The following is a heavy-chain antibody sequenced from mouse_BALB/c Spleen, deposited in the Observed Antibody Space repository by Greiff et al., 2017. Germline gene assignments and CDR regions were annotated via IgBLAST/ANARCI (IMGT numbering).Heavy chain of an antibody. V-gene: IGHV5-6-5*01. J-gene: IGHJ2*01. Sequence: EVKLVESGGGLVKPGGSLKLSCAASGFTFSSYAMSWVRQTPEKRLEWVASISSGGSTYYPDSVKGRFTISRDNARNILYLQMSSLRSEDTAMYYCARGRSSYPFDYWGQGTTLTVSS. CDR2: ISSGGST. D-gene: IGHD1-1*01. CDR3: ARGRSSYPFDY. CDR1: GFTFSSYA.